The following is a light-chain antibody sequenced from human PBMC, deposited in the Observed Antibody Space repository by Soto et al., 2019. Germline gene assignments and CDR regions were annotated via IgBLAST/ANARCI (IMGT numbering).Light chain of an antibody. V-gene: IGKV3D-20*02. CDR3: QQRNIWPPVT. CDR1: QSVSSSY. J-gene: IGKJ5*01. CDR2: GAF. Sequence: ENVLTQSPGTLSLSPGERATLSCRASQSVSSSYLAWYQQKPGQPPRLLIYGAFNRAAGIPARFSGSGSGTDFTLTISSLEPEDSAVYYCQQRNIWPPVTFGQGTRLEI.